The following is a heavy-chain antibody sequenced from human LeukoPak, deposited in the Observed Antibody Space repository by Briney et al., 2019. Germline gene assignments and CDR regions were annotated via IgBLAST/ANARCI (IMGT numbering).Heavy chain of an antibody. V-gene: IGHV3-48*01. CDR2: ISGSSITI. D-gene: IGHD5-18*01. CDR3: ARDVREHSYGYASAMDV. Sequence: GGSLRLSCSTSGLTFSTYSLNWIRQAPGKGLEWLSYISGSSITIYYADSVKGRFTVSRDNAKNSLYLEMNSLRVEDTAVYLCARDVREHSYGYASAMDVWGQGTMVTVSS. CDR1: GLTFSTYS. J-gene: IGHJ6*02.